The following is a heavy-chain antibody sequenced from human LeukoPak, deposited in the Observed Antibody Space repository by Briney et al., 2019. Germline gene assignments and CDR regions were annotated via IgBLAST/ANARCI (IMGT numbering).Heavy chain of an antibody. CDR3: ARQEWQQLVIIDY. CDR1: GGSIGSSSYY. CDR2: VYYSGST. Sequence: SETLSLTCTVSGGSIGSSSYYWGWIRQPPGKGLEWIGSVYYSGSTYYNPSLKSRVTISVDMSKNQFSLKLSSVTAADTAVYYCARQEWQQLVIIDYWGQGTLVTVSS. V-gene: IGHV4-39*01. D-gene: IGHD6-13*01. J-gene: IGHJ4*02.